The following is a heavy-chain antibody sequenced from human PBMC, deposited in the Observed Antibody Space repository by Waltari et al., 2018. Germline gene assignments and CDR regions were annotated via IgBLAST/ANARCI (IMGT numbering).Heavy chain of an antibody. CDR3: ASRWSGYRRGDY. CDR1: GSTFTYYY. D-gene: IGHD5-12*01. Sequence: DVQLVQSGADVKKPGATVKISCTASGSTFTYYYIHCVQQAPGKGLEWMGRVDPEDGETIYAEKFQGRVTITADTSTDRVYRELSSLRSEDTAVYYCASRWSGYRRGDYWGQGTLVTVSS. V-gene: IGHV1-69-2*01. J-gene: IGHJ4*02. CDR2: VDPEDGET.